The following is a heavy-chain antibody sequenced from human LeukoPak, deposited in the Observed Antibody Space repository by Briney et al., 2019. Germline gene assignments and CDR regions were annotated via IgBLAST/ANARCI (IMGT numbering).Heavy chain of an antibody. CDR2: ISGSGDST. J-gene: IGHJ4*02. Sequence: GGSLRLSCAASGFTFSNYAMSWVRQAPGKGLEWVSTISGSGDSTNSADSVRGRFTIARDNSKNTLYLQVNSLRAEDTALYYCAKTLGAYDEGPRFDYWGQGTLVTVSS. V-gene: IGHV3-23*01. CDR3: AKTLGAYDEGPRFDY. D-gene: IGHD3-16*01. CDR1: GFTFSNYA.